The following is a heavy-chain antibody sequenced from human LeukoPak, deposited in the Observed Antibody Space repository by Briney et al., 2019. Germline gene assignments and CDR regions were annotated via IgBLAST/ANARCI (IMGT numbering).Heavy chain of an antibody. CDR2: IYATGNT. CDR1: GFTFSSYA. V-gene: IGHV3-66*04. CDR3: ARHSDSPNYPDTDSFDL. J-gene: IGHJ3*01. Sequence: GGSLRLSCAASGFTFSSYAMSWARQAPGKGLEWVSVIYATGNTYYANSVKGRFTISRDNSENTLYLQMNSLRVGDTAVYYCARHSDSPNYPDTDSFDLWGQGTTVTVSS. D-gene: IGHD3-22*01.